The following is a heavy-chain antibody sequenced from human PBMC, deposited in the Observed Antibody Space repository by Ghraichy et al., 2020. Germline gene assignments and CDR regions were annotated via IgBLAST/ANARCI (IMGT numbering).Heavy chain of an antibody. J-gene: IGHJ4*02. Sequence: GGSLRLSCAASGFSFTDYWMHWVRQPPGRGLEWVSHLNIDGTTVNYADSVKGRFTISRDNAKNTMYLQMISLTVEDTAVYYCVRSYKDGLRHFDYWGQGNLVTVSS. D-gene: IGHD1-14*01. V-gene: IGHV3-74*01. CDR2: LNIDGTTV. CDR3: VRSYKDGLRHFDY. CDR1: GFSFTDYW.